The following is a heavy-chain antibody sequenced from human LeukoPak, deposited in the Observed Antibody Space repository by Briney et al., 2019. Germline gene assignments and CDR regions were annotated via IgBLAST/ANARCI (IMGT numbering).Heavy chain of an antibody. CDR2: ISERTGET. D-gene: IGHD5/OR15-5a*01. V-gene: IGHV1-18*01. Sequence: ASVKVSCKASGHTVDTYGITWVRQAPGQGLEWMGWISERTGETDYAEKFQGRLIVTRDKSTRTAYMELRSLGSDDTAVYYCAKSTEAVSVRPSDIWGQGTMVIVSS. CDR1: GHTVDTYG. CDR3: AKSTEAVSVRPSDI. J-gene: IGHJ3*02.